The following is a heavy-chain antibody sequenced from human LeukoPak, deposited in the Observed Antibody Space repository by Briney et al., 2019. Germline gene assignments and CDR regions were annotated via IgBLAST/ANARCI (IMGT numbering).Heavy chain of an antibody. Sequence: PGGSLRLSCAASGLTLSIYGMQWVRQAPGKGLEWVAVISSDESNKSYGDSVKGRFTISRDNSKNTLYLQMNSLRAEDTAMYYCAKDSVRRWRLTYYSDHCGQGTLVTVSS. CDR3: AKDSVRRWRLTYYSDH. CDR1: GLTLSIYG. D-gene: IGHD3-10*02. J-gene: IGHJ4*02. CDR2: ISSDESNK. V-gene: IGHV3-30*18.